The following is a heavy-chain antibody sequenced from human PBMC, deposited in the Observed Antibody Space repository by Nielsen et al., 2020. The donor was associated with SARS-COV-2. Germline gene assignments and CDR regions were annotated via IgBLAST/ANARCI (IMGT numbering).Heavy chain of an antibody. Sequence: GESLKISCAASGFTFSSYAMHWVRQAPGKGLEWVAVISYDGSNKYYADSVKGRFTISRDNSKNTLYLQMNSLRAEDTAVYYCARDLAAGGGFDYWGQGTLVTVSS. CDR1: GFTFSSYA. CDR2: ISYDGSNK. V-gene: IGHV3-30-3*01. CDR3: ARDLAAGGGFDY. J-gene: IGHJ4*02. D-gene: IGHD6-13*01.